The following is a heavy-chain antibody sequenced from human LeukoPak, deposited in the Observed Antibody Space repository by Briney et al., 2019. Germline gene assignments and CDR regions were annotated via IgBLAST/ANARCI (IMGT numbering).Heavy chain of an antibody. CDR1: GYTFTSYG. Sequence: GASVKVSCKASGYTFTSYGISWVRQAPGQGLEWMGWISAYNGNTNYAQKLQGRVTITTDTSTSTAYMELRSLRSDDTAVYYCARDRGTMVRGVTPWDFDYWGQGTLVTVSS. V-gene: IGHV1-18*01. CDR2: ISAYNGNT. D-gene: IGHD3-10*01. J-gene: IGHJ4*02. CDR3: ARDRGTMVRGVTPWDFDY.